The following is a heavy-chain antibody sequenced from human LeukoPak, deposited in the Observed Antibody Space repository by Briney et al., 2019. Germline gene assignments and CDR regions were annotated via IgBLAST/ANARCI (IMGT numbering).Heavy chain of an antibody. CDR1: GFTLSYYD. D-gene: IGHD5-12*01. Sequence: PGESLRLSCAASGFTLSYYDIYWVRQPTGKSLEWVAGFGTAGDRYYLGSVKGRFTISRENANNVFYLQMNNLRAGDTAVYYYGRGAYGGDNWHFDLWGRGTLVTVSS. V-gene: IGHV3-13*01. J-gene: IGHJ2*01. CDR2: FGTAGDR. CDR3: GRGAYGGDNWHFDL.